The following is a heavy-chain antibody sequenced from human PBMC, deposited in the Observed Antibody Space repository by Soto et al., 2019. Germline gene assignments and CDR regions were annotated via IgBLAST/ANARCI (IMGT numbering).Heavy chain of an antibody. Sequence: QVQLQESGPGLVKPSQTLSLTCTVSGASISGDGYSWSWIRQQPGKGLQWIGYIYYSGSTYYTPSLQGRLTISAAMSKNHFSNELTSVTAADTAIYYCARGPYGDPAPRLHPWGQGALVTVSS. CDR1: GASISGDGYS. V-gene: IGHV4-31*03. CDR2: IYYSGST. CDR3: ARGPYGDPAPRLHP. J-gene: IGHJ5*02. D-gene: IGHD4-17*01.